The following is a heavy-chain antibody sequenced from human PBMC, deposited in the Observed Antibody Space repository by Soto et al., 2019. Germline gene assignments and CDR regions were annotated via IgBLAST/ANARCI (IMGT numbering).Heavy chain of an antibody. D-gene: IGHD3-16*01. CDR3: ARGALYYYYYMDV. V-gene: IGHV3-64*01. J-gene: IGHJ6*03. CDR1: GFTFSSHT. CDR2: ISSNGGST. Sequence: GGSLRLSCAASGFTFSSHTMHWVRQAPGKGLEYVSAISSNGGSTYYSNSVKGRFTISRDSSKNTLYLQMGSLRAEDMAVYYCARGALYYYYYMDVWGKGTTVTVSS.